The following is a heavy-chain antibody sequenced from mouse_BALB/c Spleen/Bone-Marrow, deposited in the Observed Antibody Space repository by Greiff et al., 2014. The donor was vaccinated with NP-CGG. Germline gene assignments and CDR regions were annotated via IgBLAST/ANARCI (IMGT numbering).Heavy chain of an antibody. CDR3: ATGTRDY. CDR2: ISSGSSTI. D-gene: IGHD4-1*01. CDR1: GFTFSSFG. Sequence: SGGGLVQPGGSRKLSCAASGFTFSSFGMHWVRQAPEKGLEWVAYISSGSSTIYYADTVKGRFTISRDNPKNTLFLQMTSLRSEDTAMYYCATGTRDYWGQGTTLTVSS. J-gene: IGHJ2*01. V-gene: IGHV5-17*02.